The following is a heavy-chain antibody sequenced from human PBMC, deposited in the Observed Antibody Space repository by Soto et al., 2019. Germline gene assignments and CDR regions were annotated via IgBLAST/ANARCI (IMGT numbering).Heavy chain of an antibody. Sequence: QVQLVQSGAEVKKPGSSVKVSCKASGGTFSSYTISWVRQAPGQGLEWMGRIIPILGIANYAQKFQGRVTIPADKYTSTAYMELSSLRSEDTAVYYCARGAIAAAGTRRKDYWGQGTLVTVSS. CDR3: ARGAIAAAGTRRKDY. D-gene: IGHD6-13*01. CDR1: GGTFSSYT. V-gene: IGHV1-69*02. J-gene: IGHJ4*02. CDR2: IIPILGIA.